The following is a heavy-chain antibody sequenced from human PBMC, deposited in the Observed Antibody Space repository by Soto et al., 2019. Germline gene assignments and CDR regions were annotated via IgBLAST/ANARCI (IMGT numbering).Heavy chain of an antibody. CDR1: GGSISSSSYY. Sequence: SETLSLTCTVSGGSISSSSYYWGWLRQPPGKGLEWIGTIYYSGSTYYNASLKSRGTISVDTSKNQFSLNLRSVPAADPAVYYCARQSKLGAAARSIEYWGQGPRGTASP. CDR3: ARQSKLGAAARSIEY. V-gene: IGHV4-39*01. CDR2: IYYSGST. D-gene: IGHD6-6*01. J-gene: IGHJ4*02.